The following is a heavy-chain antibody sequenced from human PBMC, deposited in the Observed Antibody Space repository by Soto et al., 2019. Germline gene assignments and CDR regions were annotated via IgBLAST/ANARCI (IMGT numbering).Heavy chain of an antibody. Sequence: QVQLVQPGAEVKKPGAAVKVSCKSSGYTFTSYDINGVRQATGQGLEWMGWMNPNSGNTGYAQKFQVRVTMTRNTYISTAYMELSSLRSEDTAVYYCARGHSVDTAMVTSYWGQGTLVTVSS. D-gene: IGHD5-18*01. CDR1: GYTFTSYD. CDR3: ARGHSVDTAMVTSY. CDR2: MNPNSGNT. J-gene: IGHJ4*02. V-gene: IGHV1-8*01.